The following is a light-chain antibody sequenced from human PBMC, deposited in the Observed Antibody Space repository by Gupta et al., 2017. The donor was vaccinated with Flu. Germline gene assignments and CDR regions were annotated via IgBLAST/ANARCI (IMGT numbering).Light chain of an antibody. CDR1: SSNIGSRD. V-gene: IGLV1-47*01. CDR2: KNN. CDR3: ASWDDSLSGRV. Sequence: QSVLTQPPSASGTPGKRVIISCSGRSSNIGSRDVCWYQQLPGTAPKLLIYKNNQRPSGVPDRFSGSKSGTSASLAISGLRSEDEADYYCASWDDSLSGRVFGGGTRLTAL. J-gene: IGLJ3*02.